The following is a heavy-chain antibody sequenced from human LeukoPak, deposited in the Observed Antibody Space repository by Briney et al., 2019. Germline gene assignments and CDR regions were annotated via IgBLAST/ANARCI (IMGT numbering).Heavy chain of an antibody. D-gene: IGHD3-22*01. CDR3: ATVVTSGYYYGPLEY. CDR2: FDPEDGET. CDR1: GYTLTELS. V-gene: IGHV1-24*01. J-gene: IGHJ4*02. Sequence: ASVKVSCKVSGYTLTELSMHWVRQAPGKGLEWMGGFDPEDGETIYAQKFQGRVTMTEDTSTDTAYMELSSLRSEDTAVYYCATVVTSGYYYGPLEYWGQGTLVTVSS.